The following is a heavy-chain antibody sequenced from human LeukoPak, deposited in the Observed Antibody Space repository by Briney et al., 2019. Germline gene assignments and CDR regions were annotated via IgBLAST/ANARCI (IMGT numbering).Heavy chain of an antibody. CDR2: IIPIFGTA. V-gene: IGHV1-69*13. CDR1: GGTFSSYA. J-gene: IGHJ4*02. Sequence: SVKVSCKASGGTFSSYAISWVRQAPGQGLEWMGGIIPIFGTANYAQKFQGRVTITADESTSTAYMELSSLRSEDTAAYYCARVTTVTTPYYFDYWGQGTLVTVSS. D-gene: IGHD4-11*01. CDR3: ARVTTVTTPYYFDY.